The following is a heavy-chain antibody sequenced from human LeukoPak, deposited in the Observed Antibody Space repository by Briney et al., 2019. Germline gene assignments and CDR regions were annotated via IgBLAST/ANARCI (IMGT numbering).Heavy chain of an antibody. V-gene: IGHV4-39*07. CDR3: AREQQLENGGYYYYYMDV. CDR1: GGSISTSSYY. CDR2: IYYSGST. Sequence: KASETLSLTCTVSGGSISTSSYYWGWIRQPPGKGLEWIGSIYYSGSTYYNPSLKSRVTISVDTSKNQFSLQLNSVTPEDTAVYYCAREQQLENGGYYYYYMDVWGKGTTVTVSS. J-gene: IGHJ6*03. D-gene: IGHD6-13*01.